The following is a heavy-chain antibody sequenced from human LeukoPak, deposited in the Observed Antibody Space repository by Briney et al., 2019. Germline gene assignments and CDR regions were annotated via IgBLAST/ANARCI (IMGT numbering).Heavy chain of an antibody. D-gene: IGHD1-26*01. CDR3: ARDSGSGNNDY. Sequence: ASVKVSCKASGYTFTSDAIHWVRQAPGQRLEWMGWISAGNGNTKYSQSFQGRVTFISNTSATTAFMELSSLRSEDAAVYYCARDSGSGNNDYWGQGTLVTVSS. J-gene: IGHJ4*02. CDR2: ISAGNGNT. V-gene: IGHV1-3*01. CDR1: GYTFTSDA.